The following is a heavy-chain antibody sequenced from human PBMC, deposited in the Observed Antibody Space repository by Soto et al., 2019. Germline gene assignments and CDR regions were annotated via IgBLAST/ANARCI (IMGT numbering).Heavy chain of an antibody. D-gene: IGHD6-19*01. V-gene: IGHV4-59*01. CDR1: GGSISSYY. Sequence: SETLSLTCTVSGGSISSYYWSWIRQPPGKGLEWIGYIYYSGSTNYNPSLKSRVTISVDTSKNQFSLKLSSVTAADTAVYYCARQSGAVAGNFGYWGQGTLVTVSS. CDR3: ARQSGAVAGNFGY. CDR2: IYYSGST. J-gene: IGHJ4*02.